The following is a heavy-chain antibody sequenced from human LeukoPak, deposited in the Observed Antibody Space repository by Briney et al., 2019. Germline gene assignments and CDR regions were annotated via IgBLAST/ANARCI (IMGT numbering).Heavy chain of an antibody. CDR1: GFTFSSYG. CDR2: IWYDGSNK. Sequence: GRSLGLSCAASGFTFSSYGMHWVRQAPGKGLEWVAVIWYDGSNKYYADSVKGRFTISRDNSKNTLYLQMNSLRAEDTAVYYCAKAANDYGDYVLDYWGQGTLVTVSS. V-gene: IGHV3-33*06. D-gene: IGHD4-17*01. CDR3: AKAANDYGDYVLDY. J-gene: IGHJ4*02.